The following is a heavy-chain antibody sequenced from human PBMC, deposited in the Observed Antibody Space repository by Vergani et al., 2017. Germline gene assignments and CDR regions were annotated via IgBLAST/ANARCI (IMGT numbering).Heavy chain of an antibody. V-gene: IGHV4-4*07. D-gene: IGHD1-26*01. J-gene: IGHJ2*01. Sequence: QVQLQESGPGLVKPSEILSLTCTVSGGSISSYYWSCIRQPAGKGLEWIGRIYTSGSTNYNPSLKSRVTMSVDTSKNQFSLKLSSVTAADTAVYYCARDKTVGSYGVGYFDLWGRGTLVTVS. CDR2: IYTSGST. CDR3: ARDKTVGSYGVGYFDL. CDR1: GGSISSYY.